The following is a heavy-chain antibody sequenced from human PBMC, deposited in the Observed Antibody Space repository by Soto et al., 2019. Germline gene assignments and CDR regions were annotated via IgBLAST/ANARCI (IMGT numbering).Heavy chain of an antibody. V-gene: IGHV3-48*02. D-gene: IGHD1-7*01. CDR3: ARTGANVGLDV. J-gene: IGHJ6*02. CDR1: GLTFSAYT. CDR2: INSGHNPI. Sequence: PGGSLRLSCAGSGLTFSAYTMNWVRQAPGEGLEWVSYINSGHNPIYYADSVKGRFTISRDDAKNSLYLQMNSLRDEDTAVYYCARTGANVGLDVWGQATTVTVS.